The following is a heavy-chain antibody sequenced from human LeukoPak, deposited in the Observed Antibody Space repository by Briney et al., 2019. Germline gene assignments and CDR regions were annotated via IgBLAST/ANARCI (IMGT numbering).Heavy chain of an antibody. V-gene: IGHV3-21*01. J-gene: IGHJ4*02. D-gene: IGHD3-10*01. CDR3: ARSGSGPPDY. CDR1: GFTFSSYS. CDR2: ISSSSSYT. Sequence: GGSLRLSCAASGFTFSSYSMNWVRQAPGKGLEWVSSISSSSSYTYYAASVKGRFTISRDNAKNSLYLQMNSLRAEDTAVYYCARSGSGPPDYWGQGTLVTVSS.